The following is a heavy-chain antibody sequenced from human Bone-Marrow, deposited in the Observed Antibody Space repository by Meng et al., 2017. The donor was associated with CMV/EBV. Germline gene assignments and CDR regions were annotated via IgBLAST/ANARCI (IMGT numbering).Heavy chain of an antibody. CDR2: ISYDGSNK. J-gene: IGHJ6*02. CDR3: ARVVPAARGEDV. V-gene: IGHV3-30-3*01. CDR1: GFTFSSYA. D-gene: IGHD2-2*01. Sequence: GESLKISCAASGFTFSSYAMHWVRQAPGKGLEWVAVISYDGSNKYYADSVKGRFTISRDKSKNTLYLQMNSLRAEDTAVYYCARVVPAARGEDVWGQGTTVTVSS.